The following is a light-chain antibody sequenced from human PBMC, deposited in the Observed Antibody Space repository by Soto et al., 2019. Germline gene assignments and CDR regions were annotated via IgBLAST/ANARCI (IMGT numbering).Light chain of an antibody. V-gene: IGKV3-15*01. J-gene: IGKJ4*01. CDR1: QSVRRI. CDR3: QQYNNWPPLT. Sequence: EIEMTQSPATLSVSPEGRATLCCSPRQSVRRILACYQQTRGQAPRLLIYGASTRATGIPARFSGSGSGTEFTLTTSRLQSEDFAVYYCQQYNNWPPLTFGGGTKVDIK. CDR2: GAS.